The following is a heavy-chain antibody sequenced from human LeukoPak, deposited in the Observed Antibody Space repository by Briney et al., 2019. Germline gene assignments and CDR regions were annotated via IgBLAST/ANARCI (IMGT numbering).Heavy chain of an antibody. CDR1: GFTFTNDF. Sequence: GGSLRLSCAASGFTFTNDFMTWVRQPPGKGLEWVANMKVDGSDIHYVDSVKGRFTISRENDKNSLYLQMNSLGAGDTAVYYCAREGGSSGCYFDFWGQGTPVTVSS. J-gene: IGHJ4*02. CDR3: AREGGSSGCYFDF. D-gene: IGHD6-19*01. CDR2: MKVDGSDI. V-gene: IGHV3-7*01.